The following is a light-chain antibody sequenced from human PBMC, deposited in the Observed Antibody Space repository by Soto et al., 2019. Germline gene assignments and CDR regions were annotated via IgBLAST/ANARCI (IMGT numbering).Light chain of an antibody. Sequence: DIVMTQSPLSLPVTLGEPASISCRSSQSLLSSNGYNYLDWYLQKPGQSPQLLIYLGSNRASGVTDRFSGSGSGTDFTLEISRVEAEDVGIYHCMQALRAPPTFGQGTKVEI. CDR1: QSLLSSNGYNY. CDR2: LGS. CDR3: MQALRAPPT. V-gene: IGKV2-28*01. J-gene: IGKJ1*01.